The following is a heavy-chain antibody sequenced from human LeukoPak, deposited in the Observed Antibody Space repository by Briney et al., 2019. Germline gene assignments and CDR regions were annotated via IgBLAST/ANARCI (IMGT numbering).Heavy chain of an antibody. Sequence: WIRQPPGKGLEWVGRIKSKTDGETTDFGAPVKGRFAISRDDSKNTMYLHMNSLRTEDTAVYYCTTGNWGPYWGQGTLVTVSS. J-gene: IGHJ4*02. D-gene: IGHD7-27*01. CDR3: TTGNWGPY. CDR2: IKSKTDGETT. V-gene: IGHV3-15*07.